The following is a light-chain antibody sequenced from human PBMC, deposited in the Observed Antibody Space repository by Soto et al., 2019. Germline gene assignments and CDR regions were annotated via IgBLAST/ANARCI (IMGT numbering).Light chain of an antibody. Sequence: QSVLTQSPSVSGTPGQRVTISCSGSASTIGRNYVYWYQQLPGTAPKLLIYRNSQRPSGVPDRFSGSKYGTSASLAISGLRSEGEADYYCAAWDDNLSGFYVFGDGTKVTVL. CDR3: AAWDDNLSGFYV. CDR2: RNS. CDR1: ASTIGRNY. V-gene: IGLV1-47*01. J-gene: IGLJ1*01.